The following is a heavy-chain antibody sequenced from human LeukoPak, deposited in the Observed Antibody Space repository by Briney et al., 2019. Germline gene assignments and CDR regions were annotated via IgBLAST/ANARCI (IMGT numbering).Heavy chain of an antibody. CDR1: GFTFRTYG. CDR2: IRNDGTIK. CDR3: AKTGSSSWGYFDY. D-gene: IGHD6-13*01. V-gene: IGHV3-30*02. Sequence: GGSLRLSCAASGFTFRTYGMHWVRQAPGKGLEWVAFIRNDGTIKYYADSVKGRFTISRDNSKSTLYLQMNSLRAEDTAVYYCAKTGSSSWGYFDYWGQGTLVAVSS. J-gene: IGHJ4*02.